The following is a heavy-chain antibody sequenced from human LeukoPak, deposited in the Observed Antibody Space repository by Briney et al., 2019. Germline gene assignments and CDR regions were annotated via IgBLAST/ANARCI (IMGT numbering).Heavy chain of an antibody. CDR1: GGSFSGYY. D-gene: IGHD1-1*01. Sequence: SETLSLTCAVYGGSFSGYYWSWIRQPPGKGLEWIGEINHSGSTNYNPSLKSRVTISVDTSKNQFSLKLSSVTAADTAVYYCARHGRLMWFDPWGQGTLVTVSS. V-gene: IGHV4-34*01. CDR2: INHSGST. CDR3: ARHGRLMWFDP. J-gene: IGHJ5*02.